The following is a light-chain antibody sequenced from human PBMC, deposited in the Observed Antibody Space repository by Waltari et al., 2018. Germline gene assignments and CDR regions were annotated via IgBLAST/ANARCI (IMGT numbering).Light chain of an antibody. CDR2: DVS. V-gene: IGLV2-14*03. CDR1: TSDLGGYNY. CDR3: CSFTRSSTWV. Sequence: QSALTQPASVSGSPGQSITISCTGTTSDLGGYNYVSWYQQHPGKAPKLIIFDVSSRPSGVSHRFSGAKSANTASLLISGLQAEDEADYYCCSFTRSSTWVFGRGTKLTVL. J-gene: IGLJ3*02.